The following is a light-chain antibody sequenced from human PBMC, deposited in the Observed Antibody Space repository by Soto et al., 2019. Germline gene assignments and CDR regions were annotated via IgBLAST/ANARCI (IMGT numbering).Light chain of an antibody. CDR3: LSYTSANTRV. V-gene: IGLV2-14*01. CDR2: EVN. Sequence: QSVLTQPASVSASPGQSITISCTGTSSDVGVYKFVSWYQHHPGKAPKLMIYEVNNRPSGVSNRFSGSKSGNTASLTISGLQPEDEADYYCLSYTSANTRVFGGGTQLTVL. J-gene: IGLJ3*02. CDR1: SSDVGVYKF.